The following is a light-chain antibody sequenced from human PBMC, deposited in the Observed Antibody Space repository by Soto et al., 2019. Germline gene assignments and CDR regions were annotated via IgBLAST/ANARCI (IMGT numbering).Light chain of an antibody. J-gene: IGKJ2*01. Sequence: DIQLTQSPSTLSASIGDRVTITCRASQSISTWLAWYQQKPGTAPKLLIYKASTLEGGVPSRFSGSRSGTEFTRTVSSLQPDDFATYYCKQYNDIFPYTFGQGTKLEIK. CDR2: KAS. V-gene: IGKV1-5*03. CDR1: QSISTW. CDR3: KQYNDIFPYT.